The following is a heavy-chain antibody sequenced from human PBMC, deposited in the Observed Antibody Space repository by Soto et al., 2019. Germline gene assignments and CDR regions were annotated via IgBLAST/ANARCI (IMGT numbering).Heavy chain of an antibody. CDR3: ARSGVGYCSGGSCSDYYYGMDV. Sequence: SVNVSCKASGGTFSSYAISWVRQAPGQGLEWMGGIIPIFGTANYAQKFQGRVTITADKSTSTAYMELSSLRSEDTAVYYCARSGVGYCSGGSCSDYYYGMDVWGQGTTVTVSS. V-gene: IGHV1-69*06. D-gene: IGHD2-15*01. CDR1: GGTFSSYA. J-gene: IGHJ6*02. CDR2: IIPIFGTA.